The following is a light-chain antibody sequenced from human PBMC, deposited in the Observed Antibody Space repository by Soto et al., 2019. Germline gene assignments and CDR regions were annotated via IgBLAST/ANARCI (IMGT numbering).Light chain of an antibody. V-gene: IGKV1-5*01. J-gene: IGKJ2*01. CDR1: QSISSW. Sequence: DIQMTQSPSTLSASVGDRVTLTCRASQSISSWLAWYQQKPGKVPNLLIYEASTLEGGIPSRFSGSGSGTHFTLTIRSRQPDDFAIYYCQQYNSFPYTFGQGTKLETK. CDR3: QQYNSFPYT. CDR2: EAS.